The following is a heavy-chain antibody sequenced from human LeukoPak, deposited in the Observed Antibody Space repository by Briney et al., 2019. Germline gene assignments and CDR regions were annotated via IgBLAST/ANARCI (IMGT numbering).Heavy chain of an antibody. D-gene: IGHD3-9*01. Sequence: GGSLRLSCAASGFTFSNYGMHWVRQTPAKGLEWVALISSDGSKNIYADSVKGRFTISRDNSKNTVYLQMNSLRAEDTALYYCARGGYDILTGYYTDFDYWGQGTLVAVSS. CDR1: GFTFSNYG. CDR3: ARGGYDILTGYYTDFDY. J-gene: IGHJ4*02. V-gene: IGHV3-30*03. CDR2: ISSDGSKN.